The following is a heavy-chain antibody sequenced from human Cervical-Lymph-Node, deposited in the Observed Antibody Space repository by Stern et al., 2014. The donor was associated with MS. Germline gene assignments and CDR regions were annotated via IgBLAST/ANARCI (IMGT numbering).Heavy chain of an antibody. Sequence: EVQLEESGGGLVQPGGSLRLSCAASGFTFSSYWMSWVRQAPGKGLEWVANIKQDGSEKYYVDSVKGRFTISRDNAKNSLYLQMNSLRAEDTAVYYCARAIIAARRKPIYYFDYWGQGTLVTVSS. V-gene: IGHV3-7*01. CDR1: GFTFSSYW. D-gene: IGHD6-6*01. CDR3: ARAIIAARRKPIYYFDY. J-gene: IGHJ4*02. CDR2: IKQDGSEK.